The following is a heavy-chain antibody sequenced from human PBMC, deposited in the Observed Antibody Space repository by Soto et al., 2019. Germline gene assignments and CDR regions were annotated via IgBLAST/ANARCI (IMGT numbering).Heavy chain of an antibody. J-gene: IGHJ6*02. CDR2: INAGNGNT. Sequence: ASVKVSCKASGYTFTGYAMHWVRQAPGQRLEWMGWINAGNGNTKYSQKFQGRFTISRDYARNILYLQMNSLRAEDTAVYYCARGHHGMDVWGQGTTVTVSS. CDR1: GYTFTGYA. CDR3: ARGHHGMDV. V-gene: IGHV1-3*01.